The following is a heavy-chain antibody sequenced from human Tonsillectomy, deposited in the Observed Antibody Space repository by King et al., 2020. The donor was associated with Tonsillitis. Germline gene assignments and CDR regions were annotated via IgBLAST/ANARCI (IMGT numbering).Heavy chain of an antibody. CDR2: ISVSAGTT. V-gene: IGHV3-23*04. J-gene: IGHJ4*02. D-gene: IGHD3-10*01. Sequence: VQLVESGGGLVQPGRFLRLSCAASGFTFSNYAMSWVRQAPAKGLEWVSVISVSAGTTYCANSVKGRFTIPRDHSKNTLYLQMNSLRAEDTAVYYCAKVDEWGFYGSVDYWGQGTLVTVSS. CDR1: GFTFSNYA. CDR3: AKVDEWGFYGSVDY.